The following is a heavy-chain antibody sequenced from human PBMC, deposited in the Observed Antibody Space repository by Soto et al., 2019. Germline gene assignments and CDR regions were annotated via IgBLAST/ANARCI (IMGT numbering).Heavy chain of an antibody. Sequence: EVQLVESGGGLVQPGGSLRLSCAASGFTFSSYWMNWVRQAPGKGLEWVANIKQDGSEKYYVDSVKGRFTISRDNTENSLYLQMNSLRAEYTAVYYCAREQLQVVIPDYWGQGPLVTVSS. CDR2: IKQDGSEK. J-gene: IGHJ4*02. D-gene: IGHD6-13*01. V-gene: IGHV3-7*01. CDR3: AREQLQVVIPDY. CDR1: GFTFSSYW.